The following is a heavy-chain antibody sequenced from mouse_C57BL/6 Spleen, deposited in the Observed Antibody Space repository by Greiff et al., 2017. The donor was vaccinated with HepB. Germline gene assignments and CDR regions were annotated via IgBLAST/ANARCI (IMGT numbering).Heavy chain of an antibody. D-gene: IGHD2-4*01. Sequence: QVQLKESVPGLVQPSQSLSITCTVSGFSLTSYGVHWVRQSPGKGLEWLGVIWSGGSTDYNAAFISRLSISKDNSKSQVFFKMNSLQADDTAIYYCASYYDYDVGAMDYWGQGTSVTVSS. V-gene: IGHV2-2*01. CDR2: IWSGGST. CDR3: ASYYDYDVGAMDY. CDR1: GFSLTSYG. J-gene: IGHJ4*01.